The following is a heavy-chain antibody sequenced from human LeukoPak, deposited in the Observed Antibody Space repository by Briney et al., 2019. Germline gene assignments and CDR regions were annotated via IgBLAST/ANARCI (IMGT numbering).Heavy chain of an antibody. CDR3: ACITMVRSGFGYYYYGMDV. D-gene: IGHD3-10*01. Sequence: PSETLSLTCTVSGGSISSYYWSWIRQAPGKGLEWIGYMYYSGSTNYNPSLKNRVTISVDTSKNQFSLKLSSVTAADTAVYYCACITMVRSGFGYYYYGMDVWGQGTTVTVSS. CDR1: GGSISSYY. J-gene: IGHJ6*02. CDR2: MYYSGST. V-gene: IGHV4-59*01.